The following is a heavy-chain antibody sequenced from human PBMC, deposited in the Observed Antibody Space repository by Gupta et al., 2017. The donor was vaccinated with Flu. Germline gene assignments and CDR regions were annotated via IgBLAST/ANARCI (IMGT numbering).Heavy chain of an antibody. CDR3: ATVTSGC. J-gene: IGHJ4*02. V-gene: IGHV3-74*03. CDR2: INPDGSSA. CDR1: GLTFSSSY. D-gene: IGHD4-17*01. Sequence: EMQLVESGGGLVQHGGSVRHSCAASGLTFSSSYLQSVRHAAGKGRGGVGRINPDGSSATYAESVKGRFTISRDNAKNTLYLQMNSLGDDDTAVYYCATVTSGCWGQGTLVTVSS.